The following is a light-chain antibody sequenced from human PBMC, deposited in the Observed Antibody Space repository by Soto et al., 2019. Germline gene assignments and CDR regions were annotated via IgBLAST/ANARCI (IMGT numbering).Light chain of an antibody. V-gene: IGKV3-20*01. CDR3: QQYGSSPRT. CDR2: GAS. J-gene: IGKJ1*01. CDR1: QSISNNY. Sequence: EIVLTQSPGTLSLSPGERATLSCRASQSISNNYLAWYHQKPGQAPRLLIYGASSRATGTPERFSGSGSGTDFTLTISRLEPEVFAAYYCQQYGSSPRTFGQGTKVEIK.